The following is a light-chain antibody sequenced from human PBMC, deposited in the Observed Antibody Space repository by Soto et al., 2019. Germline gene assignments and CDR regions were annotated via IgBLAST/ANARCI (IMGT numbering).Light chain of an antibody. CDR1: QDISNY. J-gene: IGKJ4*01. CDR2: DAS. CDR3: QQYDNPPLT. V-gene: IGKV1-33*01. Sequence: DIQMTQSPSSLSASVGDRVTVTCQASQDISNYLNWYQQKPGKAPKLLIYDASNLETGVPSRFSGSGSGTHFNFTISSLQPEDIAKYYCQQYDNPPLTFGGGTKVEIK.